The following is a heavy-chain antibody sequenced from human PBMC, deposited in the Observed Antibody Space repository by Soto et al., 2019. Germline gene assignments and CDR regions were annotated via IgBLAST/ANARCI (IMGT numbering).Heavy chain of an antibody. Sequence: PAGSLRPSCTASGFRFSSHAMIWVRQAPGKGLESVSGLSDSGGSTYYADSVKGRFTISRDNSMNTLYLQMNSLRAEDTAVYYSGKVASSWYAGIFGLWGQRTVVTPSS. J-gene: IGHJ4*02. D-gene: IGHD6-13*01. V-gene: IGHV3-23*01. CDR3: GKVASSWYAGIFGL. CDR1: GFRFSSHA. CDR2: LSDSGGST.